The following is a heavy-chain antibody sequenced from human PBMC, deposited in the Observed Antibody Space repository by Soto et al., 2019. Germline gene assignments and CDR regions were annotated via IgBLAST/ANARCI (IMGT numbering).Heavy chain of an antibody. D-gene: IGHD3-10*01. Sequence: GGSLRLSCVASGFTYSNYWMAWVRQVPGKGLEWVAYMNPDGSQTFYVDSVRGRFIISRDNAKNSLYLQISSLRVEDTAIYYCAREPRVLSFWGQGTLVTVS. J-gene: IGHJ1*01. CDR1: GFTYSNYW. CDR2: MNPDGSQT. V-gene: IGHV3-7*01. CDR3: AREPRVLSF.